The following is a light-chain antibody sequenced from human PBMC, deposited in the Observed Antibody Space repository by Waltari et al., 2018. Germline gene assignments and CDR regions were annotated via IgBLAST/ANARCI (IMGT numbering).Light chain of an antibody. J-gene: IGLJ3*02. CDR1: SGDLGTYNS. V-gene: IGLV2-14*01. Sequence: QSALTQPAPVSGSPGQSTTTSCTATSGDLGTYNSVPWYRQYPGAAPKLIIYDVSNRPSEISDRFSGSKAGNTASLTISGLVPEDEAVYYCCSFVGSYTSVFGGGTKLTVL. CDR3: CSFVGSYTSV. CDR2: DVS.